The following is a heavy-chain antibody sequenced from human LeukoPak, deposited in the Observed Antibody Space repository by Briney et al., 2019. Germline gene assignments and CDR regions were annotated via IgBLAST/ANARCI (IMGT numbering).Heavy chain of an antibody. CDR3: AKERDYDSSGYSGRGYYFDY. Sequence: PGGSLRLSCAASGFTFDDYGMTWVRQAPGKGLEWVSGIKWNGGSTGYADSVKGRFSILRDTAKNSLYLQMNSLRAEDTAVYYCAKERDYDSSGYSGRGYYFDYWGQGTLVTVSS. V-gene: IGHV3-20*04. CDR1: GFTFDDYG. J-gene: IGHJ4*02. D-gene: IGHD3-22*01. CDR2: IKWNGGST.